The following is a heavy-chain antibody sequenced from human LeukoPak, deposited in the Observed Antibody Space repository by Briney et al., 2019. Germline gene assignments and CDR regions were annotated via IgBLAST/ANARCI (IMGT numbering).Heavy chain of an antibody. Sequence: PGGSLRLSCAASGFTFSSYAMSWVRQAPGKGLEWVSAISGSGGSTYYADSVKGRFTISRDNAKNSLYLQMNSLRAEDTAVYYCAGDLRSLRKSVTTSGYWGQGTLVTVSS. J-gene: IGHJ4*02. V-gene: IGHV3-23*01. CDR3: AGDLRSLRKSVTTSGY. CDR1: GFTFSSYA. CDR2: ISGSGGST. D-gene: IGHD4-17*01.